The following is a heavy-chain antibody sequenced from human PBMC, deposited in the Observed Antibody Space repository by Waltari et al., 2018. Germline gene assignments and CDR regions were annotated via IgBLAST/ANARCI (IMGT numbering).Heavy chain of an antibody. CDR3: ARSGGYCSGGSCSLDY. D-gene: IGHD2-15*01. Sequence: QVQLVQSGAEVKKPGSSVKVSCKASGGTFSSYAISWVRQAPGQGLEWMGRIIPIFGTANYAQKFQGRVTITADKSTSTAYMELSSLRSEDTAVYYCARSGGYCSGGSCSLDYWGQGTLVTVSS. CDR2: IIPIFGTA. J-gene: IGHJ4*02. V-gene: IGHV1-69*08. CDR1: GGTFSSYA.